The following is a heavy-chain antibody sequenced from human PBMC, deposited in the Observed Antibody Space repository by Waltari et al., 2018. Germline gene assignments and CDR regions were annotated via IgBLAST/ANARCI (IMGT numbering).Heavy chain of an antibody. D-gene: IGHD6-13*01. CDR1: GFRSTRCW. CDR2: IKTDGSET. V-gene: IGHV3-7*01. Sequence: EVQVVESGGGLVPPGGSLGLSCAASGFRSTRCWMTWVRQAPGKGLEWVANIKTDGSETYYVDSVKGRFTISRDNTKNSLYLQMSSLRAEDTAVYYCAIGGVETSWYWRYWGQGTLVTVSS. CDR3: AIGGVETSWYWRY. J-gene: IGHJ4*02.